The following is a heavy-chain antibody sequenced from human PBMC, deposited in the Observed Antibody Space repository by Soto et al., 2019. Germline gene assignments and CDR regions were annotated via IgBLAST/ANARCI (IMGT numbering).Heavy chain of an antibody. CDR3: ATGIPFSSAYYYYYYGMDV. CDR1: GYTLTELS. J-gene: IGHJ6*02. CDR2: FDPEDGET. Sequence: ASVKVSCKVSGYTLTELSMHWVRQAPGKGLEWMGGFDPEDGETIYAQKFQGRVTMTEDTSTDTAYMELSSLMPEDTAVYYCATGIPFSSAYYYYYYGMDVWGQGTTVTVSS. V-gene: IGHV1-24*01.